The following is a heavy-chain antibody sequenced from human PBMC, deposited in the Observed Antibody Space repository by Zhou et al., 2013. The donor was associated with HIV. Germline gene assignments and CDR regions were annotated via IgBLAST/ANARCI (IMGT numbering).Heavy chain of an antibody. Sequence: QVHLVQSGPEVRKPGASVKVSCKASGYTFTNYGINWVRQAPGQGLEWMGGIIPVFGTATYAQKFQGRATIAADESTSTAYMELSSLRSEDTAVYYCAGVLYGSGSYYYYYYMDVWGKGTTVTVSS. CDR1: GYTFTNYG. V-gene: IGHV1-69*13. CDR3: AGVLYGSGSYYYYYYMDV. D-gene: IGHD3-10*01. CDR2: IIPVFGTA. J-gene: IGHJ6*03.